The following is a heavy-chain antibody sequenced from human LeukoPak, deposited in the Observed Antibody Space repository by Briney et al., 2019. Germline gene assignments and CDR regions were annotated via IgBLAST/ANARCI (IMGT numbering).Heavy chain of an antibody. D-gene: IGHD6-19*01. J-gene: IGHJ4*02. CDR2: IEGDARSQ. Sequence: GGSPRLSCTASGFTLRNYWMTWVRQGPGKGLEWVANIEGDARSQYYGDPVKGRFTISRDNAKNSLYLQMASLRAEDTAICYCARVIVAVVGRSHHFDSWGPGTVVTVSS. V-gene: IGHV3-7*03. CDR3: ARVIVAVVGRSHHFDS. CDR1: GFTLRNYW.